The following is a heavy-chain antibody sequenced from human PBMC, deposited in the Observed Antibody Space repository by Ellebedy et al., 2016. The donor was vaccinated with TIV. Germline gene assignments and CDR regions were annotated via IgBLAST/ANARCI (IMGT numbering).Heavy chain of an antibody. CDR3: ARGHSTYHYDYVWGSYSFDI. Sequence: SETLSLTXAVYGGSFSGYYWSWIRQPPGKGLEWIGEINHSGSTNYNPSLKSRVTISVDTSKNQFSLKLSSVTAADTAVYYCARGHSTYHYDYVWGSYSFDIWGQGTMVTVSS. D-gene: IGHD3-16*01. J-gene: IGHJ3*02. V-gene: IGHV4-34*01. CDR1: GGSFSGYY. CDR2: INHSGST.